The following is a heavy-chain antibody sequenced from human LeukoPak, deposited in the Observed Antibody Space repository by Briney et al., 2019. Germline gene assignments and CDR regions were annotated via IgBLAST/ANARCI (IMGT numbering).Heavy chain of an antibody. CDR3: ASYNCSSTSCYKAYYYYYYMDV. CDR1: GGTFSSYA. V-gene: IGHV1-69*01. Sequence: SVKVSCKASGGTFSSYAISWVRQAPGQGLEWMGGVIPIFGTANYAQKFQGRVTITADESTSTAYMELSSLRSEDTAVYYCASYNCSSTSCYKAYYYYYYMDVWGKGTTVTVSS. J-gene: IGHJ6*03. CDR2: VIPIFGTA. D-gene: IGHD2-2*02.